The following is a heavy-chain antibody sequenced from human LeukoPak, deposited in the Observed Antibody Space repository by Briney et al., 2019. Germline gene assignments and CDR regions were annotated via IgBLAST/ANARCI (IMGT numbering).Heavy chain of an antibody. J-gene: IGHJ4*02. CDR3: AGDKTTGGWYEFDY. Sequence: GSLRLSCAASGFTFSNYSMNWVRQAPGKGLEWVSYIIRSSSTIYYADSVKGRFTISRDTSKNTVSLQMNSLRAEDTAVYYCAGDKTTGGWYEFDYWGQGTLVTVSS. V-gene: IGHV3-48*01. D-gene: IGHD6-19*01. CDR1: GFTFSNYS. CDR2: IIRSSSTI.